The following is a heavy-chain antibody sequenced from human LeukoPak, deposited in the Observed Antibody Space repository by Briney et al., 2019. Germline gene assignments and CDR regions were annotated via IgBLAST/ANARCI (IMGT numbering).Heavy chain of an antibody. J-gene: IGHJ5*02. Sequence: SETLSLTCAVSGGTFRGFFWSWIRQPPGKGPAWIGEIDHSGSTNYDPSLESRVTLSVDTSKNQVSLTLNSVTAADTAVYYCARGLPVHIGSGNWFDLWGQGTLVTVSS. CDR2: IDHSGST. CDR3: ARGLPVHIGSGNWFDL. V-gene: IGHV4-34*01. CDR1: GGTFRGFF. D-gene: IGHD3-10*01.